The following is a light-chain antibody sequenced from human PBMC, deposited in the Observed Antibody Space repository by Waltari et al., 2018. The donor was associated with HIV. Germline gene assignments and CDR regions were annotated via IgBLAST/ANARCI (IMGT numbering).Light chain of an antibody. V-gene: IGLV3-21*04. CDR1: NIGSKP. CDR2: LGS. CDR3: QIWDSASDHVI. J-gene: IGLJ2*01. Sequence: SYVLTQPPSVSVAPGVTAKLTCAGGNIGSKPVHWYQQQPGQAPMLVIFLGSDRPSGIPERFSGYKSGNTATLTITRVEAGDEADYHCQIWDSASDHVIFGGGTKLTVL.